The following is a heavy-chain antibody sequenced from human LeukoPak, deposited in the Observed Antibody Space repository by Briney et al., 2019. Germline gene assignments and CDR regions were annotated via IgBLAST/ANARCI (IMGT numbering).Heavy chain of an antibody. V-gene: IGHV3-23*01. CDR1: GFTFSSYA. Sequence: GGSLRLSCAASGFTFSSYAMSWVRQAPGKGLEWVSVISNSGGSTFYADSVKGRFTISRDNSKNTLYLQMNSLRAEDTAVYYCARGHYDSSGYPVNYWGQGTLVTVSS. D-gene: IGHD3-22*01. J-gene: IGHJ4*02. CDR2: ISNSGGST. CDR3: ARGHYDSSGYPVNY.